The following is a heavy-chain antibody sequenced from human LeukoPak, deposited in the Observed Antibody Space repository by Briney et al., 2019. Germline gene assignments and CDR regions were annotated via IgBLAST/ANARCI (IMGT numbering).Heavy chain of an antibody. CDR1: GFTFSSYW. J-gene: IGHJ4*02. D-gene: IGHD4-17*01. CDR2: IKHDGSEK. Sequence: PGGSLRLSCAASGFTFSSYWMTWVRQAPGKGLEWVANIKHDGSEKYYVDSVMGRFTISRDNAKNSLYLQMNTLRAEDTAVYYCARGDIGDYIGWRFGYWGQGTLVTVSS. V-gene: IGHV3-7*01. CDR3: ARGDIGDYIGWRFGY.